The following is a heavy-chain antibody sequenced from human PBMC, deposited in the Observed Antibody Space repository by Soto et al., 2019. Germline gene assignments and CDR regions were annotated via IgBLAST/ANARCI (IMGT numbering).Heavy chain of an antibody. D-gene: IGHD6-13*01. CDR2: IYSGGST. Sequence: GGSLRLSCAASGFTVSSNYMSWVRQAPGKGLEWVSVIYSGGSTYYADSVRGRFTISRDNSKNTLYLQMKSLRAEDTAVYYCANAISAAVTLEDVWGQGTAVTVSS. J-gene: IGHJ6*02. CDR1: GFTVSSNY. V-gene: IGHV3-53*01. CDR3: ANAISAAVTLEDV.